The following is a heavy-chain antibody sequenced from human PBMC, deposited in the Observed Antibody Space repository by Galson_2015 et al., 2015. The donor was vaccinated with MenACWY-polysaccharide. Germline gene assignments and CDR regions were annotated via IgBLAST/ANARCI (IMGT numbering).Heavy chain of an antibody. D-gene: IGHD3-22*01. V-gene: IGHV3-48*03. CDR2: ISSSGSTI. Sequence: SLRLSCAASGFTFSSYEMNWVRQAPGKGLEWVSYISSSGSTIYYADSVKGRFTISRDNAKNSLYLQMNSLRAEDTAVYYCARISSGYDFDYWGQGTLVTVSS. CDR3: ARISSGYDFDY. CDR1: GFTFSSYE. J-gene: IGHJ4*02.